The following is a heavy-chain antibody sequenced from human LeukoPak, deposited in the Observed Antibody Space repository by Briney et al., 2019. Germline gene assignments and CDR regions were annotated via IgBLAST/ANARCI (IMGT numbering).Heavy chain of an antibody. CDR2: LDPEDGET. J-gene: IGHJ3*02. CDR1: GYTFTDYY. Sequence: ATVKISCKVSGYTFTDYYMHWVQQAPGKGLEWMGLLDPEDGETIYAEKFQGRVTITADTSTDTAYMELSSLRSEDTAVYYCATIEYSSSYRAVDIWGQGTMVTVSS. V-gene: IGHV1-69-2*01. D-gene: IGHD6-6*01. CDR3: ATIEYSSSYRAVDI.